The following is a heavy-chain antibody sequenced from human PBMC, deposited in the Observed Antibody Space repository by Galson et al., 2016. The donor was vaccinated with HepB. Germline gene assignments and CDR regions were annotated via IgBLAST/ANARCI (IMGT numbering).Heavy chain of an antibody. Sequence: SETLSLTCSVSGDSISGTSYYWNWIRQPPGKGPEWIGSGHYSGSTYYRPSLKSRVTISVDTSKNQFSLKLSSVTAADTAVYYCARRHSDYSSDSKKYHGPCYFDYWGQGTLVSVSS. V-gene: IGHV4-39*01. CDR2: GHYSGST. J-gene: IGHJ4*02. CDR1: GDSISGTSYY. CDR3: ARRHSDYSSDSKKYHGPCYFDY. D-gene: IGHD3-22*01.